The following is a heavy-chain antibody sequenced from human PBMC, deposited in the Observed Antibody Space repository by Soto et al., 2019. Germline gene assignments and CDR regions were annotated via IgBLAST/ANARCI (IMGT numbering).Heavy chain of an antibody. CDR2: ISWNSGSI. Sequence: EVQLVESGGGWVQPGRSLRLSCAASGFTFDDYAMHWVRQAPGKGLEWVSGISWNSGSIGYADSVKGRFTISRDNAKNSLYLQMNSLRAEDTALYYCAKDRYGSGSSPWDVWGKGTTVTVSS. J-gene: IGHJ6*04. V-gene: IGHV3-9*01. CDR3: AKDRYGSGSSPWDV. CDR1: GFTFDDYA. D-gene: IGHD3-10*01.